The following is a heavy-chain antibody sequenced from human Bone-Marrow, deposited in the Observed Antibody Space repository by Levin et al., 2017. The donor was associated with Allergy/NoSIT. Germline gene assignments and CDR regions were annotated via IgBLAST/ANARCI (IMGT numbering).Heavy chain of an antibody. Sequence: GGSLRLSCAASNFTFSKYAVHWVRQAPGKGLQWVAVISYDGRNKYYTDSVKGRFAISRDNSKNALYLQMDNLGAEDTAVYFCARGDYFDRSGYSPFDSWGQGTLVTVSS. CDR1: NFTFSKYA. V-gene: IGHV3-30*10. CDR3: ARGDYFDRSGYSPFDS. J-gene: IGHJ4*02. CDR2: ISYDGRNK. D-gene: IGHD3-22*01.